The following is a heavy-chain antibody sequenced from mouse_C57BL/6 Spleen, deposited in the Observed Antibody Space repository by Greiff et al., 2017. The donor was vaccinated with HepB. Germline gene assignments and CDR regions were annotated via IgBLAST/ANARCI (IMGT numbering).Heavy chain of an antibody. CDR3: ARGSHWYFDV. J-gene: IGHJ1*03. CDR2: INPSTGGT. V-gene: IGHV1-42*01. CDR1: GYSFTGYY. Sequence: LVESGPELVKPGASVKISCKASGYSFTGYYMNWVKQSPEKSLEWIGEINPSTGGTTYNQKFKAKATLTVDKSSSTAYMQLKSLTSEDSAVYYCARGSHWYFDVWGTGTTVTVSS.